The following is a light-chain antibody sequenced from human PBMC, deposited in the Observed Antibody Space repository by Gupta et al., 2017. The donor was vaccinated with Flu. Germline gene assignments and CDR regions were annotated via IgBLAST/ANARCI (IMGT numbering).Light chain of an antibody. CDR2: PDN. CDR3: ATWDASMRGPV. J-gene: IGLJ3*02. Sequence: QSVLTQLPSASGTPGQRVTISCSGSSSNIGSNTVNWYQQLPGAAPKLLIYPDNQRPSGAPARFSGSKSGTSASLVISGLQADDEADYYCATWDASMRGPVFGGGTKLTVL. CDR1: SSNIGSNT. V-gene: IGLV1-44*01.